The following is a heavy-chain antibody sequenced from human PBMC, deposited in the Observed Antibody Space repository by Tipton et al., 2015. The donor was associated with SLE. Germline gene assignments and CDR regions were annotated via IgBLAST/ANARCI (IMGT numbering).Heavy chain of an antibody. Sequence: QLVQSGAEVKKPGASVKVSCKASGYTFSNYDINWVRQATGQGLEWMGWMNPNRGNTGYAQKFQGRVTMTRNSSISTAYMEVSSLRFEDTAVYYCARGSVIGASPFGMDVWGQGTTVTVSS. D-gene: IGHD3-16*01. CDR3: ARGSVIGASPFGMDV. J-gene: IGHJ6*02. CDR1: GYTFSNYD. CDR2: MNPNRGNT. V-gene: IGHV1-8*01.